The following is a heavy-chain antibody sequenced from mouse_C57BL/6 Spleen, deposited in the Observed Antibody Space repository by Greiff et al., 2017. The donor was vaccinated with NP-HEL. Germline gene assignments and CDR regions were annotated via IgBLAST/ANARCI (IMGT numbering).Heavy chain of an antibody. Sequence: QVQLQQPGAELVKPGASVKLSCKASGYTFTSYWMQWVKQRPGQGLEWIGEIDPSDSYTNYNQKFKGKATLTVDTSSSTASMQPSSLPSEDSAVYYCARSRGNYSYFAMGCWGQGPSVTVSS. CDR2: IDPSDSYT. J-gene: IGHJ4*01. CDR1: GYTFTSYW. D-gene: IGHD2-1*01. CDR3: ARSRGNYSYFAMGC. V-gene: IGHV1-50*01.